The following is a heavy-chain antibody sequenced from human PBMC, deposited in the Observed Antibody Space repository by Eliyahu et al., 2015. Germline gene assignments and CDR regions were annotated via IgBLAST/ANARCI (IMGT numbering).Heavy chain of an antibody. J-gene: IGHJ5*02. Sequence: QVQLQQWGAXLLKPSETXSXXXAXYXGSFXGYYWSWXRQPPGKELEWIGEINHSGSTNYNPSLKSRVTISVDTSKNQFSLKLSSVTAADTAVYYCARGQTMIRPWGQGTLVTVSS. CDR1: XGSFXGYY. D-gene: IGHD3-22*01. V-gene: IGHV4-34*01. CDR3: ARGQTMIRP. CDR2: INHSGST.